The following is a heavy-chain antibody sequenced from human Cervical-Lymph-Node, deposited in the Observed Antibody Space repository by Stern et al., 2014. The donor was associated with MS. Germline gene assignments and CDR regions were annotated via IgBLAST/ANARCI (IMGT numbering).Heavy chain of an antibody. J-gene: IGHJ5*02. CDR3: ARESVAADNNWFDP. D-gene: IGHD6-19*01. CDR1: GGSITSGTYY. Sequence: QVQLQESGPGLVKPSQTLSLSCTVSGGSITSGTYYWSWIRQPAGKGLEWGGRIYTSGNTVYNPSLKSRHTISVDTSKTQYSLKLPSVTAADTAVYYCARESVAADNNWFDPWGQGTLVAVSS. V-gene: IGHV4-61*02. CDR2: IYTSGNT.